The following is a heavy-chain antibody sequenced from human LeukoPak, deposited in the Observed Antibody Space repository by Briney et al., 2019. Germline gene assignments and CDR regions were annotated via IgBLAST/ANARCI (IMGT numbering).Heavy chain of an antibody. CDR2: ISSSGSSV. CDR1: GFTFSSYS. CDR3: ARERYSRSSHDALDL. J-gene: IGHJ3*01. D-gene: IGHD6-6*01. V-gene: IGHV3-21*01. Sequence: GGSLRLSCAASGFTFSSYSFNWVRQAPGKGLEWVSSISSSGSSVLYADSLKGRFTISRDNAKNSLYLQMNSPRPEDTAVYYCARERYSRSSHDALDLWGQGTMVTVSS.